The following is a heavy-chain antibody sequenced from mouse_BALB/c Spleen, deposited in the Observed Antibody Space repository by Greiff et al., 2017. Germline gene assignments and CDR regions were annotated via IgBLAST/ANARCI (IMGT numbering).Heavy chain of an antibody. CDR1: GYSFTGYY. D-gene: IGHD1-1*01. J-gene: IGHJ2*01. CDR2: INPYNGAT. Sequence: EVQLQQSGPELVKPGASVKISCKASGYSFTGYYMHWVKQSHVKSLEWIGRINPYNGATSYNQNFKDKASLTVDKSSSTAYMELHSLTSEDSAVYYCARNLIATVPFDYWGQGTTLTVSS. CDR3: ARNLIATVPFDY. V-gene: IGHV1-31*01.